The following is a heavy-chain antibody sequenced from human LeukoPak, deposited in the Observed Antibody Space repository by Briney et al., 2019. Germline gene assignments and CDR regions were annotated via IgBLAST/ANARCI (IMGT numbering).Heavy chain of an antibody. J-gene: IGHJ4*02. D-gene: IGHD3-22*01. CDR1: GFTFSSYA. CDR3: AKDRERYYDSSGYFDY. Sequence: PGGSLRLSCAASGFTFSSYAMSWVRQAPGKGLEWVSAISGSGGSTYYADSVKGRFTISRDNSKNTLYLQMNSLRAEDTAVYYCAKDRERYYDSSGYFDYWGQGTLVTVSS. V-gene: IGHV3-23*01. CDR2: ISGSGGST.